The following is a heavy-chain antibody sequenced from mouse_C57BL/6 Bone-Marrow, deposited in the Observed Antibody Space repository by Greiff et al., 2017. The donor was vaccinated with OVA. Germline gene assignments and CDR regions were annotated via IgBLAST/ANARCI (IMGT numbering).Heavy chain of an antibody. J-gene: IGHJ1*03. CDR2: IWSGGST. Sequence: QVQLQQSGPGLVQPSQSLSITCTVSGFSLTSYGVHWVRQSPGKGLEWLGVIWSGGSTDYNAAFISRLSISKDNSKSQVFFKMNSLQADDTAIYYCATLIVTTRYFDVWGTGTTVTVSS. CDR3: ATLIVTTRYFDV. CDR1: GFSLTSYG. V-gene: IGHV2-2*01. D-gene: IGHD2-5*01.